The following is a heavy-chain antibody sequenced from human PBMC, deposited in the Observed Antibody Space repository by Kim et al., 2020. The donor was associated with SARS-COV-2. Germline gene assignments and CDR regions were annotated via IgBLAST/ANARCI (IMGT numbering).Heavy chain of an antibody. V-gene: IGHV3-11*04. Sequence: GNTINYADSVKGRFTISRDNAKNSLYLQMNSLRVEDTAVYYCATPRDSPSYWGQGTLVTVSS. J-gene: IGHJ4*02. CDR3: ATPRDSPSY. D-gene: IGHD2-21*02. CDR2: GNTI.